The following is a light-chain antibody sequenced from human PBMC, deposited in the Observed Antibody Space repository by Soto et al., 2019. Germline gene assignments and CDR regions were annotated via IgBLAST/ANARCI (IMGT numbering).Light chain of an antibody. CDR1: QSVSNNY. CDR2: GAS. J-gene: IGKJ1*01. V-gene: IGKV3-20*01. CDR3: QQYGSSGT. Sequence: EIVLTQSPGTLSLSRGERATLSCRASQSVSNNYLAWYQQKPGQAPRLLIYGASNRATGIPDRFSGSGYGTDFTLTISRLETEDFALYYCQQYGSSGTFGQRTQV.